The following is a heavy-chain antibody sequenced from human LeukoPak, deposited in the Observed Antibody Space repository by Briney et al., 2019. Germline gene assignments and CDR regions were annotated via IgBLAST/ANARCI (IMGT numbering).Heavy chain of an antibody. Sequence: PGGSLRLSCAASGFTFSSYWMSWVRQAPGKGLEWVSGISWNSGSIGYADSVKGRFTISRDNAKNSLYLQMNSLRAEDMALYYCAKDATRRYYYHYMDVWGKGTTVTVSS. V-gene: IGHV3-9*03. D-gene: IGHD2-8*02. CDR3: AKDATRRYYYHYMDV. CDR1: GFTFSSYW. CDR2: ISWNSGSI. J-gene: IGHJ6*03.